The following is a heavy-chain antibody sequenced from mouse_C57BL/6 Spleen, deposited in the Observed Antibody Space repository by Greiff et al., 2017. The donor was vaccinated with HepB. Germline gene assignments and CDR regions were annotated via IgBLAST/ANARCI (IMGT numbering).Heavy chain of an antibody. CDR2: IRSKSNNYAT. CDR3: ARVYGRGYFDV. Sequence: EVNVVESGGGLVQPKGSLKLSCAASGFSFNTYAMNWVRQAPGKGLEWVARIRSKSNNYATYYADSVKDRFTISRDDSESMLYLQMNNLKTEDTAMYYCARVYGRGYFDVWGTGTTVTVSS. D-gene: IGHD1-1*01. J-gene: IGHJ1*03. CDR1: GFSFNTYA. V-gene: IGHV10-1*01.